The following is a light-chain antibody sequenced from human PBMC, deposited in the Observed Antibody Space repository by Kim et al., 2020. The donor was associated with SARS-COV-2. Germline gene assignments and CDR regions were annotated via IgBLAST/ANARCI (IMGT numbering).Light chain of an antibody. J-gene: IGLJ3*02. Sequence: VALGQTARSTCGGNNIGTKNVHWFQQKPGQAPVLVIYRDRNRPSGIPERVSGSNSGNTATLTISRAQPGDEADYYCQVWDSSTGVFGGGTQLTVL. CDR2: RDR. CDR3: QVWDSSTGV. CDR1: NIGTKN. V-gene: IGLV3-9*01.